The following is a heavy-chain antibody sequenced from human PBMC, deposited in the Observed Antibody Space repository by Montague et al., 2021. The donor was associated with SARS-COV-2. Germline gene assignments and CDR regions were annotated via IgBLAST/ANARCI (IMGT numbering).Heavy chain of an antibody. CDR1: GVSFGDYH. CDR2: IKQSGRT. CDR3: ARGHLSVSMIVVVVTSASCYFDY. V-gene: IGHV4-34*01. J-gene: IGHJ4*02. Sequence: SETLSLTCAVYGVSFGDYHWSWIRQPPGKGLEWIGDIKQSGRTNYNPSLKSRVTISVDTSTNQFSLKLTSVTAADTAVYFCARGHLSVSMIVVVVTSASCYFDYWGQGAQVTVSS. D-gene: IGHD3-22*01.